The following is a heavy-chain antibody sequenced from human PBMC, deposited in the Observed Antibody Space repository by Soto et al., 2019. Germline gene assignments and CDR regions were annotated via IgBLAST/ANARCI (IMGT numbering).Heavy chain of an antibody. V-gene: IGHV5-51*01. D-gene: IGHD1-26*01. J-gene: IGHJ5*02. Sequence: PGESLKISCKGSGYSFTSYWIGWVRQVPGKGLEWMGIIYPGDSDTRYSPSFQGQVTISADKSISTAYLQWSSLKASDTAMYYCAMRKRYSGSYYGSWGQGTLVTVSS. CDR1: GYSFTSYW. CDR3: AMRKRYSGSYYGS. CDR2: IYPGDSDT.